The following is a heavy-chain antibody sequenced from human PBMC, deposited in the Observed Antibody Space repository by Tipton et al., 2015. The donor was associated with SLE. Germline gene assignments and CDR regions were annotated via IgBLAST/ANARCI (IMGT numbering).Heavy chain of an antibody. D-gene: IGHD2-2*01. V-gene: IGHV3-20*04. J-gene: IGHJ4*02. CDR1: GFTFDDYG. Sequence: SLRLSCAASGFTFDDYGVSWVRQAPGKGLEWVSGINWNGGSTGYADSVKGRFTISRDNAKNSLYLQMNSLRAEDTAVYYCARGGRICSSTSCYDYWGQGTLVTVSS. CDR2: INWNGGST. CDR3: ARGGRICSSTSCYDY.